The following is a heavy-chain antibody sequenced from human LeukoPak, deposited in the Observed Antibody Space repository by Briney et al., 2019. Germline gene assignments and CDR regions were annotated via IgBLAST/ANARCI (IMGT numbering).Heavy chain of an antibody. Sequence: SETLSLTCTVSGGSVSSYYWSWIRQPPGKGLEWIGYIYYSGSTNYNPSLKSRVTISVDTSKNQFSLKLSSVTAADTAVYYCAREMSYYYDSSGYYAYFDYWGQGTLVTVSS. CDR1: GGSVSSYY. J-gene: IGHJ4*02. D-gene: IGHD3-22*01. V-gene: IGHV4-59*02. CDR2: IYYSGST. CDR3: AREMSYYYDSSGYYAYFDY.